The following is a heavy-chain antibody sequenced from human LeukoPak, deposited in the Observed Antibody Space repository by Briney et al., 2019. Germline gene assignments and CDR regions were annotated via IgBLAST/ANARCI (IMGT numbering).Heavy chain of an antibody. J-gene: IGHJ4*02. CDR3: ARADPSIAAVDY. Sequence: PSETLSLTCTVSGGSISSYYWSWIRQPPGKGLEWIGSIYYSGSTYYNPSLKSRVTISVDTSKNQFSLKLSSVTAADTAVYYCARADPSIAAVDYWGQGTLVTVSS. D-gene: IGHD6-13*01. V-gene: IGHV4-39*07. CDR1: GGSISSYY. CDR2: IYYSGST.